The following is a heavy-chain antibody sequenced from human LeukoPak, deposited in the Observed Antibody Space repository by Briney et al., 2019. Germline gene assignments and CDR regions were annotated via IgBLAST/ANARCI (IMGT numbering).Heavy chain of an antibody. CDR2: IKQDGTEK. Sequence: GGSLRLSCAASGFTFSSYGMHWVRQAPGKGLEWVANIKQDGTEKYSVDSVKGRFTISRDNAKNSLYLQMNSLRVEDTAIYYCAKVAKYYYGSETYYFFEHWGQGTPVTASS. V-gene: IGHV3-7*01. CDR3: AKVAKYYYGSETYYFFEH. D-gene: IGHD3-10*01. J-gene: IGHJ4*02. CDR1: GFTFSSYG.